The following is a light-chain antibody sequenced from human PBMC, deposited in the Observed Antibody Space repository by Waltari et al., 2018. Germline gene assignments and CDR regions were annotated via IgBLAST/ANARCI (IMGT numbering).Light chain of an antibody. V-gene: IGLV2-14*01. J-gene: IGLJ1*01. Sequence: QSALTQPASVSGSPGQSITISCTGTSRDVGGYNYVSRYQQHPGKAPKLMIYDVSKRPSGVSNRFSGSKSGNTASLTISGLQAEDEADYYCSSYTSSSTPYVFGTGTKVTVL. CDR2: DVS. CDR1: SRDVGGYNY. CDR3: SSYTSSSTPYV.